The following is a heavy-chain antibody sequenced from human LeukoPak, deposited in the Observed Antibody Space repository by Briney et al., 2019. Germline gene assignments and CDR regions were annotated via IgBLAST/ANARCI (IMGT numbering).Heavy chain of an antibody. V-gene: IGHV4-39*01. CDR2: IYYSGST. J-gene: IGHJ4*02. CDR3: ARLPQFAAAIYYFDY. Sequence: PSETLSLTCTVSGGSISSSSYYWGWIRQPPGKGLEWIGSIYYSGSTYYNPSLKSRVTISVDTSKNQFSLKLSSVTAADTAVYYCARLPQFAAAIYYFDYWGQGTLVTVSS. D-gene: IGHD6-13*01. CDR1: GGSISSSSYY.